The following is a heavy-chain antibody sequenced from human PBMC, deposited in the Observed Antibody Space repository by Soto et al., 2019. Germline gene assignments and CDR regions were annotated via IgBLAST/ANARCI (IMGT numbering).Heavy chain of an antibody. CDR2: INHSGST. V-gene: IGHV4-34*01. CDR3: ARRRSGWYFGYYFDY. J-gene: IGHJ4*02. CDR1: GGSFSGYD. D-gene: IGHD6-19*01. Sequence: SETLSLTCAVYGGSFSGYDWSWIRQPPGKGLEWIGEINHSGSTNYNPSLKSRVTISVDTSKNQFSLKLSSVTAADTAVYYCARRRSGWYFGYYFDYWGQGTLVTVSS.